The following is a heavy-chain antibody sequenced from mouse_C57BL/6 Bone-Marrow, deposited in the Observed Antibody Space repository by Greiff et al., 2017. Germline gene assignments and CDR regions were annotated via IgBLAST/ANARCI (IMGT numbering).Heavy chain of an antibody. CDR2: IYPGNSDT. Sequence: EVQLVESGTVLARPGASVKMSCKTSGYTFTSYWMHWVKQRPGQGLEWIGAIYPGNSDTSYNQKFKGKAKLTAVTSASTAYMELSSLTNEDSAVYYCTFYYGTWYFDVWGTGTTVTVSS. V-gene: IGHV1-5*01. CDR3: TFYYGTWYFDV. J-gene: IGHJ1*03. D-gene: IGHD2-1*01. CDR1: GYTFTSYW.